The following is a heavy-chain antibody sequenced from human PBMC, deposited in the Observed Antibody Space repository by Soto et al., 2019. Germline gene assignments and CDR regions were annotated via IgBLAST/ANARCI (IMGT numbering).Heavy chain of an antibody. CDR2: IWYDGSKK. J-gene: IGHJ3*02. CDR3: ARESGGGSLFDAFAI. V-gene: IGHV3-33*01. Sequence: RGSRRLSCAASRFPLSSYGMHWFRHAPGKGLECVAVIWYDGSKKYYADSVQGRFIISRDNPKNTLYLQMKSLRAEDTAVYYCARESGGGSLFDAFAIWGQGTLVTVSS. D-gene: IGHD1-26*01. CDR1: RFPLSSYG.